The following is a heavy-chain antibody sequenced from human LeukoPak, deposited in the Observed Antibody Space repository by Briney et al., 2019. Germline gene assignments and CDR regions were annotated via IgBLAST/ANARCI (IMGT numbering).Heavy chain of an antibody. J-gene: IGHJ4*02. Sequence: GGSLRLSCAASGVTFSNAWMSWVRQAPGKGLEWGGRIKSKTDGGTTDYAAPVKGRFTISRDNSKNTLYLQMNSLRAEDTAVYYCAKEPIRTSPRGYQLLWFFGYWGQGTLVTVSS. V-gene: IGHV3-15*01. CDR1: GVTFSNAW. D-gene: IGHD2-2*01. CDR2: IKSKTDGGTT. CDR3: AKEPIRTSPRGYQLLWFFGY.